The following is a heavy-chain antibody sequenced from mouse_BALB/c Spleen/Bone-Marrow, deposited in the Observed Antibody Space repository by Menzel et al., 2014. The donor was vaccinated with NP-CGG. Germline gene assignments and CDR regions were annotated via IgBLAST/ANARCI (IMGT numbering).Heavy chain of an antibody. CDR2: IYPFNGGT. CDR3: ARSSYFDY. V-gene: IGHV1S29*02. CDR1: GYTFTDYN. J-gene: IGHJ2*01. D-gene: IGHD1-1*01. Sequence: EVQLQQSGPELVKSGTSVKISCKASGYTFTDYNMHCVKQSHGKSLEWIGXIYPFNGGTDYNQKFKSKATMTVDKSSSTEYMELRNLTSEDSAVYYCARSSYFDYWGQGTTLTVSS.